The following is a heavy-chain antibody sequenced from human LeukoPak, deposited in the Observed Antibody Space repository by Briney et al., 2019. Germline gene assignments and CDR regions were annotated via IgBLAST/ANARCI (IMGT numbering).Heavy chain of an antibody. J-gene: IGHJ4*02. V-gene: IGHV4-34*01. CDR1: GGSFSGYY. Sequence: SETLSLTCAVYGGSFSGYYWSWIRQPPGKGLEWIGEINHSGSTNYNPSLKSRVTISVDTSKNQFSLKLSSVTAADTAVYYCASSTTTNFWSGYYFDYWGQGTLVTVSS. D-gene: IGHD3-3*01. CDR3: ASSTTTNFWSGYYFDY. CDR2: INHSGST.